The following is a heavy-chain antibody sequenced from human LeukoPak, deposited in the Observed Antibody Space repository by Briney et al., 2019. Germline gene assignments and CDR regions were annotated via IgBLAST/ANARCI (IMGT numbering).Heavy chain of an antibody. CDR2: INPDGSRT. D-gene: IGHD4-23*01. V-gene: IGHV3-74*01. CDR3: ARDLRGKSDY. J-gene: IGHJ4*02. Sequence: GGTLRLSCAASGFTFSDYWVHWVRQAPGKGLVWVSRINPDGSRTDYADSVKGRFTISRDNAKNTLYLQMNSLRAEDTAVYFCARDLRGKSDYWGQGTLVTVSS. CDR1: GFTFSDYW.